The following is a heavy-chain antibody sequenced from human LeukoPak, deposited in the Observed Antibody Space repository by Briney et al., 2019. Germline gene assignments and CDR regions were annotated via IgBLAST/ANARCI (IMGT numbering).Heavy chain of an antibody. J-gene: IGHJ4*02. CDR2: INPSGGST. Sequence: ASVKVSCKASGYTFTRYFMHWVRQAPGQGLEWMGIINPSGGSTTYAQKFQGRVTMTRDMSPSTAYMELSSLRSEDTAVYYCARVSGDYSMPFDYWGQGTLVTVSS. CDR3: ARVSGDYSMPFDY. CDR1: GYTFTRYF. V-gene: IGHV1-46*01. D-gene: IGHD2/OR15-2a*01.